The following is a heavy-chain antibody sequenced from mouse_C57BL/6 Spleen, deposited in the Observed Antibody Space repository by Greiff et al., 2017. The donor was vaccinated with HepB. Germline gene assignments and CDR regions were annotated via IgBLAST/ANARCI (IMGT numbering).Heavy chain of an antibody. CDR2: IYPGDGDT. Sequence: QVQLQQSGPELVKPGASVKISCKASGYAFSSSWMNWVKQRPGKGLEWIGRIYPGDGDTNYNGKFKGKATLTADKSSSTAYMQLSSLTSEDSVVYFCAKSTVPYFDYWGQGTTLTVSS. CDR3: AKSTVPYFDY. CDR1: GYAFSSSW. V-gene: IGHV1-82*01. J-gene: IGHJ2*01. D-gene: IGHD1-1*01.